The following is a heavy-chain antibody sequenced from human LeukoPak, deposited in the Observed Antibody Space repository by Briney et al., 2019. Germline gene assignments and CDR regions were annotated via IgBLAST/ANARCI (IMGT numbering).Heavy chain of an antibody. CDR3: ARAYDSSGYSSFDP. CDR2: IYYSGST. D-gene: IGHD3-22*01. CDR1: GGSISSSSYY. Sequence: SETLSLTCTVSGGSISSSSYYWGWIRQPPGKELEWIGSIYYSGSTYYNPSLKSRVTISVDTSKNQFSLKLSSVTAADTAVYYCARAYDSSGYSSFDPWGQGTLVTVSS. J-gene: IGHJ5*02. V-gene: IGHV4-39*01.